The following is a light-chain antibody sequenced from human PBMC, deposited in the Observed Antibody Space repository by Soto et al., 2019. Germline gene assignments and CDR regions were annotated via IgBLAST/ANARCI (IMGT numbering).Light chain of an antibody. J-gene: IGKJ4*01. CDR1: QSVGSN. Sequence: EIVMTQSPATLSVSPGERATLSCRASQSVGSNLAWYQQKPGQAPRLLIYGASTRATGIPGRFSGGGSGTEFTLTISSLQSEDFAVYYCQQYDNWPLTFGGGTKVEIK. CDR3: QQYDNWPLT. CDR2: GAS. V-gene: IGKV3-15*01.